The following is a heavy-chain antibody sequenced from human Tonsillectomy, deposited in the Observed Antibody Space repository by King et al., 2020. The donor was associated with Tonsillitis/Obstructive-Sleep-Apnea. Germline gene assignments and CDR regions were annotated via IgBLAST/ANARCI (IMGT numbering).Heavy chain of an antibody. CDR3: ARDSTLRYYFDY. V-gene: IGHV3-7*01. J-gene: IGHJ4*02. Sequence: VQLVESGGGLVQPGGSLRLSCAASGFTFSSYWMSWVRQAPGKGLEWVANMKQDGSEKYYVDSVKGRFTISRDDAKNSLYLHMTSLRAEDTAVYYCARDSTLRYYFDYWGQGNLVTVSS. CDR1: GFTFSSYW. CDR2: MKQDGSEK. D-gene: IGHD2-2*01.